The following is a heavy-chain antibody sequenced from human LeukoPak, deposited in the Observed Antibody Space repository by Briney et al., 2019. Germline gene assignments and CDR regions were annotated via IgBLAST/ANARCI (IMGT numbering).Heavy chain of an antibody. CDR2: ISGGNGNTYYA. Sequence: PGGSLRLSCAASGFPFSSYAMSWVHQSPGKGLEWVSAISGGNGNTYYAYYADSVRGRFTISRDSSKNTLYLQMNSLRAEDTAVYYCAKFYDILTGYFDYWGQGTLVTVSS. CDR1: GFPFSSYA. V-gene: IGHV3-23*01. J-gene: IGHJ4*02. CDR3: AKFYDILTGYFDY. D-gene: IGHD3-9*01.